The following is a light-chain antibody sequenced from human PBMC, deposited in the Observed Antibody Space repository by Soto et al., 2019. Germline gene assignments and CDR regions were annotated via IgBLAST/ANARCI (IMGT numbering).Light chain of an antibody. CDR3: TSYTSDSTYF. Sequence: QSALTQPASVSGSPGESITISCTGTSTDVGRYNYVSWYQQHPGKAPKLMVYDVSNRPSWVSNRFAGSKSGITASLTISGRQAEDEADYYCTSYTSDSTYFFGTGTKVTV. CDR2: DVS. CDR1: STDVGRYNY. V-gene: IGLV2-14*01. J-gene: IGLJ1*01.